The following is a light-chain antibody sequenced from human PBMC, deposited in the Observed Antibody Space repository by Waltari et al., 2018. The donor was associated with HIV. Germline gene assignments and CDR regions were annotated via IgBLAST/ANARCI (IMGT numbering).Light chain of an antibody. CDR1: SSNLGHDD. CDR2: DNN. J-gene: IGLJ3*02. CDR3: GTWDSSLSAGG. V-gene: IGLV1-51*01. Sequence: QSVLTHPPSVSAAPGQKVTTSSYGISSNLGHDDVSWYQQLPGTAPKLLIYDNNKRPSGIPDRFSGSKSGTSATLGITGHQTGDEADYYCGTWDSSLSAGGFGGGTKLTVL.